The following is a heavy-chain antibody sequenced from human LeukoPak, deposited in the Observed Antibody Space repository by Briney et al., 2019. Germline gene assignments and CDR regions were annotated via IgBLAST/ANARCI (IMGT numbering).Heavy chain of an antibody. CDR2: IYSGGST. Sequence: GGSVRLSCAASGFTVSSNHMSWVRQAPGKGLEWVSVIYSGGSTDYADSVKGRFTISRDNSKNTLYLQMNSVRAEDTAVYHCARGPAGYNWGQGTLVTVSS. V-gene: IGHV3-53*01. CDR3: ARGPAGYN. D-gene: IGHD1-1*01. J-gene: IGHJ4*02. CDR1: GFTVSSNH.